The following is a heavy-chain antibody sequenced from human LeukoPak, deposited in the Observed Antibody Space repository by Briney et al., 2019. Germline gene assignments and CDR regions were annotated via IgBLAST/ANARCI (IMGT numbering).Heavy chain of an antibody. D-gene: IGHD5-12*01. CDR3: ARVWGSGGYVFDY. Sequence: GGSLRLSCAASGFTFSSYNMNWVRQAPGKGLEWVSSISSSSSYIYYADSVKGRFTISRDNAKNSLYLQMNSLRAEDTAVYYCARVWGSGGYVFDYWGQGTLVTVSS. V-gene: IGHV3-21*01. J-gene: IGHJ4*02. CDR2: ISSSSSYI. CDR1: GFTFSSYN.